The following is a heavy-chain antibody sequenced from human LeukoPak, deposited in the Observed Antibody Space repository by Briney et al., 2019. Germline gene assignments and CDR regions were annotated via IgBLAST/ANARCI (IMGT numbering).Heavy chain of an antibody. CDR2: IIPIFGTA. J-gene: IGHJ4*02. D-gene: IGHD3-22*01. Sequence: SVKFSCKASGGTFSSYAISWVRQAPGQGLGWMGGIIPIFGTANYAQKFQGRVTITADESTSTAYMELSSLRSEDTAVYYCAISYYDSSGYQNWGQGTLVTVSS. CDR3: AISYYDSSGYQN. V-gene: IGHV1-69*13. CDR1: GGTFSSYA.